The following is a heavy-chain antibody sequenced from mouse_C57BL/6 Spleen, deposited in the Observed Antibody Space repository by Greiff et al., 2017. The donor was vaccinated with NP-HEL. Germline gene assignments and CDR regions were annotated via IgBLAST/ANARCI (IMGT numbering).Heavy chain of an antibody. CDR3: ACFPAQATWCAY. Sequence: QVQLQQPGAELVRPGSSVKLSCKASGYTFTSYWMDWVKQRPGQGLEWIGNIYPSDSETHYNQKFKDKATLTVDKSSSTAYMQLSSLTSEDSAVYYCACFPAQATWCAYWGQGTLVTVSA. D-gene: IGHD3-2*02. J-gene: IGHJ3*01. CDR2: IYPSDSET. V-gene: IGHV1-61*01. CDR1: GYTFTSYW.